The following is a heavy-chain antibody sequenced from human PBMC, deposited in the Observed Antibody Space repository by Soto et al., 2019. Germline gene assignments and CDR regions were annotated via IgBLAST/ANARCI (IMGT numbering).Heavy chain of an antibody. V-gene: IGHV6-1*01. CDR3: AREGYSSSWYEWDYYYGMDV. Sequence: SQTLSLTCAISGDSVSSNSAAWNWIRQSPSRGLEWLGRTYYRSKWYNDYAVSVKSRITINPDTSKNQFSLQLNSVTPEDTAVYYCAREGYSSSWYEWDYYYGMDVWGQGTTVTV. D-gene: IGHD6-13*01. J-gene: IGHJ6*02. CDR1: GDSVSSNSAA. CDR2: TYYRSKWYN.